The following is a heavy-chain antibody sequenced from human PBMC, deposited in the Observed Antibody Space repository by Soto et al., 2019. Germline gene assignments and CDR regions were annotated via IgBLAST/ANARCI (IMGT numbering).Heavy chain of an antibody. CDR2: LRHDGSNI. V-gene: IGHV3-33*01. CDR1: GFIFSGHG. D-gene: IGHD3-3*01. CDR3: ASDGVGASTYFGYFDY. J-gene: IGHJ4*02. Sequence: QEHLVQSGGGVVQPGRSLRLSCVAPGFIFSGHGMHWVRQAPGKGLDWVAALRHDGSNIYYADSVEGRFTISRDNSKNTLYLEMNRLRAEDTAVYYCASDGVGASTYFGYFDYWGQGVLVTVSS.